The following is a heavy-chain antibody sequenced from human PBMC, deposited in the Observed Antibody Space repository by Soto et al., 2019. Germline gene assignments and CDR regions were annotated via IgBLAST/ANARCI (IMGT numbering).Heavy chain of an antibody. CDR3: CGVLSANLHD. Sequence: VSLPCSVSGGSMRHTNYHWGWVRQPTGQGLEWIGTLYYSGATDYNPSLKSRVTISVDTSKNHLSLNLSSVTAADTAFYYWCGVLSANLHDWAHGTLVTVAS. CDR1: GGSMRHTNYH. V-gene: IGHV4-39*01. D-gene: IGHD2-15*01. J-gene: IGHJ4*01. CDR2: LYYSGAT.